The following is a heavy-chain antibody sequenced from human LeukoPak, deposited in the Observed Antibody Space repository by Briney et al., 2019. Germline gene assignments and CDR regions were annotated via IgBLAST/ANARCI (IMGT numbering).Heavy chain of an antibody. CDR3: ARAHRYYDFWSGYLNWFDP. D-gene: IGHD3-3*01. V-gene: IGHV4-4*09. CDR2: IHSSGST. Sequence: SETLSLTCTVSDGSISNYYWSWIRQPPGKGLEWIGYIHSSGSTHYNPSLKSRVTISVDTSKNQFSLKLSSVTAADTAVYYCARAHRYYDFWSGYLNWFDPWGQGTLATVSS. J-gene: IGHJ5*02. CDR1: DGSISNYY.